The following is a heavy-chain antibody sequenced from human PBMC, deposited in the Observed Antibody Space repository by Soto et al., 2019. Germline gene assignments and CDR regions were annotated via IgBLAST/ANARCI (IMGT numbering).Heavy chain of an antibody. D-gene: IGHD1-26*01. Sequence: QLQLQESGPGLVKPSETLSLTCTVSGGSISSSSYYWGWIRQPPGKGLGWIGSIYYSGSTYYNPSLKSRVTISVDTSKNQFSLKLSSVTAADTAVYYCARPGGWEPDRPFDYWGQGTLVTVSS. V-gene: IGHV4-39*01. CDR3: ARPGGWEPDRPFDY. J-gene: IGHJ4*02. CDR1: GGSISSSSYY. CDR2: IYYSGST.